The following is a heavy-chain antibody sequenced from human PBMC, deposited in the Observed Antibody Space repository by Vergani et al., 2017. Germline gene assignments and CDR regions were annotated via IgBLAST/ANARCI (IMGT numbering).Heavy chain of an antibody. Sequence: QVQLQESGPGLVKPSETLSLTCSVSGGSIRRYYWSWIRQPPGKGLEWIGYISYSGSTNYNPSLKSRVTISVDTSKNQFSLKLRSVTAADTAVYYCARGGYSGYDATFDYWGQGTLVTVSS. CDR1: GGSIRRYY. CDR2: ISYSGST. J-gene: IGHJ4*02. CDR3: ARGGYSGYDATFDY. V-gene: IGHV4-59*01. D-gene: IGHD5-12*01.